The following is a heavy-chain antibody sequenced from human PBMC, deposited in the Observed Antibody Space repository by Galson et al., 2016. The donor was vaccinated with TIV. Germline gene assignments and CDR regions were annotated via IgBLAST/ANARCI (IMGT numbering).Heavy chain of an antibody. J-gene: IGHJ1*01. V-gene: IGHV1-69*04. CDR2: IIPILGVT. CDR1: GYSFTTYG. CDR3: ARLDSTSWCGYFQH. Sequence: QSGAEVKRPGASVKVSCKASGYSFTTYGITWVRQAPGQGLEWMGTIIPILGVTNYAQKLQGRVTITADKSTGTAYMEVTSLRSEDTATYYCARLDSTSWCGYFQHWGQGTLVTVSS. D-gene: IGHD6-13*01.